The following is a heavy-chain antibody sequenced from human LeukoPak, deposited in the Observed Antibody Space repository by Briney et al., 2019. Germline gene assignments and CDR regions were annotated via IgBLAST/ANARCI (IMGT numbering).Heavy chain of an antibody. CDR1: GFTFSTYA. V-gene: IGHV3-30-3*01. Sequence: GGSLRLSCAASGFTFSTYAMHWVRQAPGKGLEWVAAISSDGDHKHFADSVRGRFTISRDNSKNTLFLQMNSLRPDDTAVYYCARDRLPPPGVYCFDPWGQGTLVTVSS. D-gene: IGHD5-12*01. CDR3: ARDRLPPPGVYCFDP. CDR2: ISSDGDHK. J-gene: IGHJ5*02.